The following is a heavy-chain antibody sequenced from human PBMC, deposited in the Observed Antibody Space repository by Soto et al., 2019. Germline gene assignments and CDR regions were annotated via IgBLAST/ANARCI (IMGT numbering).Heavy chain of an antibody. D-gene: IGHD3-10*01. J-gene: IGHJ2*01. V-gene: IGHV3-23*01. CDR1: GFPFSSFA. Sequence: EVQLLESGGGLVQPGGSLRLSCAASGFPFSSFAMTWVRQAPGKGLDWVSTAGSGGSISYADSVKGRFTISRDNSKNTLYLQISSLTTEDTAVYYCAKGRGAIRGNWWFDRWGRGTLVTVSS. CDR3: AKGRGAIRGNWWFDR. CDR2: TAGSGGSI.